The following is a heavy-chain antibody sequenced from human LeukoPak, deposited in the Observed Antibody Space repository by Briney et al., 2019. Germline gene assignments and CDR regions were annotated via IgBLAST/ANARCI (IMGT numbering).Heavy chain of an antibody. CDR1: GGSFSGYY. Sequence: SETLSLTCAVYGGSFSGYYWSWIRQPPGKGLEWIGEINHSGSTNYNPSLKSRVTISVDTSKNQFSLKLSSVTAADTAVYYCARHRDGDYKYNWFDPWGQGTLVTVSS. V-gene: IGHV4-34*01. CDR3: ARHRDGDYKYNWFDP. J-gene: IGHJ5*02. CDR2: INHSGST. D-gene: IGHD4-17*01.